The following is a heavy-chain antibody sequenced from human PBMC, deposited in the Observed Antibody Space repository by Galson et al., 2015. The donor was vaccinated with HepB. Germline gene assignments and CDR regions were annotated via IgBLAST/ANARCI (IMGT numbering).Heavy chain of an antibody. CDR1: GFTFSSYW. Sequence: SLRLSCAASGFTFSSYWMSWVRQAPGKGLEWVANIKQDGSEKYYVDSVKGRFTISRDNAKNSLYLQMNSLRAEDTAVYYCARTGVRVAAAVAYWGQGTLVTVSS. D-gene: IGHD6-13*01. V-gene: IGHV3-7*01. CDR3: ARTGVRVAAAVAY. CDR2: IKQDGSEK. J-gene: IGHJ4*02.